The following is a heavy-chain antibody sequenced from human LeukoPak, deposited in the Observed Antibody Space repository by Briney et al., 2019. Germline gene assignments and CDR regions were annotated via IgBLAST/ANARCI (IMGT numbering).Heavy chain of an antibody. CDR1: GATFSSYG. J-gene: IGHJ4*02. V-gene: IGHV1-69*13. D-gene: IGHD5-24*01. CDR3: ARSQRAGYNVYHFDY. Sequence: GASVKVSCKASGATFSSYGVSWVRQAPGQGLEWMGGIIPIFRTTTYAQKFRGRVMITADESMSTAYMELSSLRSEDTAVYYCARSQRAGYNVYHFDYWGQGTLVAVSS. CDR2: IIPIFRTT.